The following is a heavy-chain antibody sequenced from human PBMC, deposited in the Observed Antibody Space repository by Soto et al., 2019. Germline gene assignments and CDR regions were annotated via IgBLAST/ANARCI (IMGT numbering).Heavy chain of an antibody. D-gene: IGHD2-15*01. CDR1: GYTFTGYY. V-gene: IGHV1-2*02. Sequence: ASVKVSCKASGYTFTGYYMHWVRQAPGQGLEWMGWINPNSGGTNYAQKFQGRVTMTRDTSISTAYMELSRLRSDDTAVYYCATPRPYCSGGSCYSSHPYYYGMDVWGQGTTVTVSS. CDR3: ATPRPYCSGGSCYSSHPYYYGMDV. CDR2: INPNSGGT. J-gene: IGHJ6*02.